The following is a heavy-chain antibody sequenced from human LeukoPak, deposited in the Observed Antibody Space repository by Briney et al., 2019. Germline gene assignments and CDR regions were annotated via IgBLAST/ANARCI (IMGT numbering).Heavy chain of an antibody. Sequence: GGSLRLTCAASGFTFSTFAMIWVRQPPGKGLEWVSSIFPSGGEIHYADSVRGRFTISRDNSKSTLSLQMNSLRAEDTSIYYCATYKQVLLPFESWGQGTLVTVSS. CDR2: IFPSGGEI. V-gene: IGHV3-23*01. D-gene: IGHD2-8*02. J-gene: IGHJ4*02. CDR1: GFTFSTFA. CDR3: ATYKQVLLPFES.